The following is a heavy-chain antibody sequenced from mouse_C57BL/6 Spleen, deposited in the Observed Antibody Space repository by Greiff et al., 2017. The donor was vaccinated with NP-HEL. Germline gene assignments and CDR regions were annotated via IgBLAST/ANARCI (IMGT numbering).Heavy chain of an antibody. CDR2: IYPRSGNT. J-gene: IGHJ3*01. V-gene: IGHV1-81*01. CDR3: ARRGVFGD. CDR1: GYTFTSYG. Sequence: VKVVESGAELARPGASVKLSCKASGYTFTSYGISWVKQRTGQGLEWIGEIYPRSGNTYYNEKFKGKATLTADKSSSTAYMELRSLTSEDSAVYFCARRGVFGDWGQGTLVTVSA.